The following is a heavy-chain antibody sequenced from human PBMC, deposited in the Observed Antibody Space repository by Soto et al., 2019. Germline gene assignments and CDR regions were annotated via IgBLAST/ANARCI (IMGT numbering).Heavy chain of an antibody. CDR2: IYYSGST. V-gene: IGHV4-31*03. J-gene: IGHJ6*02. Sequence: QVQLQESGPGLVKPSQTLSLTCTVSGGSISSGGYYWSWIRQHPGKGLECIGYIYYSGSTYYNPSLKSRVTISVDTSKNQFSLKLSSVTAADTAVYYCAGCSSTSCMYGMDVWGQGTTVTVSS. D-gene: IGHD2-2*01. CDR1: GGSISSGGYY. CDR3: AGCSSTSCMYGMDV.